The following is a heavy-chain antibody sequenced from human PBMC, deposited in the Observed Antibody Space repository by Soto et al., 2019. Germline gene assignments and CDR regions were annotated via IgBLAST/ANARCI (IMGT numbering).Heavy chain of an antibody. J-gene: IGHJ2*01. CDR3: ARDGRLGCSGGSCYSPGWYFDL. Sequence: EVQLVESGGGLVQPGGSLRLSCAASGFTFSDHYMDWVRQAPGKGLEWVGRTRNKANSYTTEYAASVKGRFTISRDDSKTSLYLQMNSLKTEDTAVYYCARDGRLGCSGGSCYSPGWYFDLWGRGTLVTVSS. CDR2: TRNKANSYTT. CDR1: GFTFSDHY. D-gene: IGHD2-15*01. V-gene: IGHV3-72*01.